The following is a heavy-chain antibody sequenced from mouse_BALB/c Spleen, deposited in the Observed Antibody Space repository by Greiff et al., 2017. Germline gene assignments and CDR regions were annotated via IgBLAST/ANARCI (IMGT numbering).Heavy chain of an antibody. V-gene: IGHV14-3*02. CDR2: IDPANGNT. D-gene: IGHD1-3*01. Sequence: VQLQQSGAELVKPGASVKLSCTASGFNIKDTYMHWVKQRPEQGLEWIGRIDPANGNTKYDPKFQGKATITADTSSNTAYLQLSSLTSEDTAVYYCAILNYYYAMDYWGQGTSVTVSS. CDR3: AILNYYYAMDY. CDR1: GFNIKDTY. J-gene: IGHJ4*01.